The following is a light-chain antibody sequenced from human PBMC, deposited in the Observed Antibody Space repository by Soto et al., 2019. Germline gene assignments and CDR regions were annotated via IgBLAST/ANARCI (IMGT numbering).Light chain of an antibody. CDR3: QQYFDGPT. CDR2: WAS. Sequence: DIVMTQSPDSLAVSLGARATINCKSSQSILSISNNKNYLVWYQQKPGLPPKLLISWASTRESGVPDRFSGSESGTDFTLPSSSRQADDVAVYFCQQYFDGPTFGQGTKVEIK. CDR1: QSILSISNNKNY. V-gene: IGKV4-1*01. J-gene: IGKJ1*01.